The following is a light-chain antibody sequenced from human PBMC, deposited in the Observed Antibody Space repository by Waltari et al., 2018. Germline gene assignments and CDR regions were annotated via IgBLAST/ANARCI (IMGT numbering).Light chain of an antibody. CDR2: EVS. CDR3: CSYAGSSTLV. J-gene: IGLJ2*01. Sequence: QSALSQPASVSGSPGQSITISCPAPTSDIGRYNLVSWYQQHPGKAPKLMIYEVSKRPSGVSNRFSGSKSGNTASLTISGLQAEDEADYYCCSYAGSSTLVFGGGTKLTVL. V-gene: IGLV2-23*02. CDR1: TSDIGRYNL.